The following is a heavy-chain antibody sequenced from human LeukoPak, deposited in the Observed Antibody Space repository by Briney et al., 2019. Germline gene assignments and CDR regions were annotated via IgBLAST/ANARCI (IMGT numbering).Heavy chain of an antibody. D-gene: IGHD5-24*01. V-gene: IGHV3-21*01. CDR2: ISSSSSYI. CDR1: GFTFSSYS. CDR3: ARVRWLQFVTVDY. Sequence: PGGSLRLSCAASGFTFSSYSMNWVRQAPGKGLEWVSSISSSSSYIYYADSVKGRFTISRDNSKNTLYLQMNSLRAEDTAVYHCARVRWLQFVTVDYWGQGTLVTVSS. J-gene: IGHJ4*02.